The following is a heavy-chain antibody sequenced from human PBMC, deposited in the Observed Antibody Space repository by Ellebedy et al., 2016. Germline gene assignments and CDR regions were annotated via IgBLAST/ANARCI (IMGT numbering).Heavy chain of an antibody. V-gene: IGHV3-66*01. Sequence: GGSLRLSCAASGFTVSNNYMSWVRQAPGKGLEWVSIIYSGGGTYYADSVKGRFTISRDNSKNTLYLQMDSLRVEDTAVYYCASRPNGDFHFLDYWGQGTLVTVSS. D-gene: IGHD4-17*01. CDR3: ASRPNGDFHFLDY. CDR2: IYSGGGT. J-gene: IGHJ4*02. CDR1: GFTVSNNY.